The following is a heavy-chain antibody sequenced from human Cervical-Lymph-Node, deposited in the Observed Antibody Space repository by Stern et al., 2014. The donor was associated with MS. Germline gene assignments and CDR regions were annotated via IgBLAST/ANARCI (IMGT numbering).Heavy chain of an antibody. CDR1: GFTFSTYW. Sequence: EVQLVESGGGLVQPGGSLRLSCAASGFTFSTYWMHWVRQAPGKGLVWVSRCNSYEISTTYEDSVKGRFSISRDNDKDTLYLQMNSLRAEDTAVYYCARGVMVAATYAYDIWGQGTMVTISS. J-gene: IGHJ3*02. V-gene: IGHV3-74*02. D-gene: IGHD2-15*01. CDR2: CNSYEIST. CDR3: ARGVMVAATYAYDI.